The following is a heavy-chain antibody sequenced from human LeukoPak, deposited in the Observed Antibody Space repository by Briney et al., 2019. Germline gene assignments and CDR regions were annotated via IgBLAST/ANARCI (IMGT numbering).Heavy chain of an antibody. V-gene: IGHV3-23*01. CDR1: GFTFSSYA. CDR3: AKRAPPGTAVGVPYYFDH. D-gene: IGHD6-19*01. J-gene: IGHJ4*02. CDR2: VGGSGSDT. Sequence: GGSLRLSCAASGFTFSSYAMSWVREAPGTGLEWVSTVGGSGSDTFYADSVKGRFTISRDNSNNAVYLQMNRLRAEDTALYYCAKRAPPGTAVGVPYYFDHWGQGTLVTVSS.